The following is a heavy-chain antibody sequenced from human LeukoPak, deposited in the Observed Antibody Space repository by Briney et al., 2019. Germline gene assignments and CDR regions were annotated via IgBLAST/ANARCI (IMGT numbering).Heavy chain of an antibody. J-gene: IGHJ4*02. Sequence: ASETLSLTCTVSGASISTYSWNWIRQAPGRGLEWIGYIYYSGSTNYNPSLKSRVTISVDTSKNQFSLKLSSVTAADTAVYYCARGDFPDYWGQGTLVTVSS. CDR1: GASISTYS. V-gene: IGHV4-59*01. CDR3: ARGDFPDY. D-gene: IGHD3-3*01. CDR2: IYYSGST.